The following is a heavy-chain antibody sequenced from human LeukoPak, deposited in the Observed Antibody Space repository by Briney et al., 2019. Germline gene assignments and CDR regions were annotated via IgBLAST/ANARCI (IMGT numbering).Heavy chain of an antibody. V-gene: IGHV5-51*01. CDR2: FYPGDSDT. Sequence: GALPQISCKGSGSMFTSYWIGWGRQVPGKGVEWRGIFYPGDSDTKYSPSFQGQVTMSADKTNSTRYLHWSSLKASDTAIYYCARGVPAARYPPGWFDPWGQGTLVTVSS. CDR3: ARGVPAARYPPGWFDP. CDR1: GSMFTSYW. J-gene: IGHJ5*02. D-gene: IGHD2-2*01.